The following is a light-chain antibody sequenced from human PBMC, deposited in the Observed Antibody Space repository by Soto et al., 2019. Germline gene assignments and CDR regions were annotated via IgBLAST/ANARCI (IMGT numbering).Light chain of an antibody. CDR1: QSVSSSY. CDR3: QQYGSSLGGT. V-gene: IGKV3-20*01. J-gene: IGKJ1*01. Sequence: EIVLTQSPGTLSSSPGERATLSCRASQSVSSSYLAWYQQEPGQAPRLLIYGASSRATGIPDRFSGSGSGTDYTLTISRLVPEDYAVYYCQQYGSSLGGTFGQGTKVEIK. CDR2: GAS.